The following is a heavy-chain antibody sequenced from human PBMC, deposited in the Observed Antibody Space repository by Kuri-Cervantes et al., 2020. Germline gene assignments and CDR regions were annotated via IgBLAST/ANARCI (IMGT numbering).Heavy chain of an antibody. CDR3: ARATGSGSYYMWVNYYYYYYMDV. J-gene: IGHJ6*03. CDR2: ISWNSGSI. CDR1: GFTFDDYA. D-gene: IGHD3-10*01. V-gene: IGHV3-9*01. Sequence: SLKISCAASGFTFDDYAMHWVRQAPGKGLEWVSSISWNSGSIGYADSVKGRFTISRDNAKNSLFLQMNSLRAEDTALYYCARATGSGSYYMWVNYYYYYYMDVWGKGTTVTVSS.